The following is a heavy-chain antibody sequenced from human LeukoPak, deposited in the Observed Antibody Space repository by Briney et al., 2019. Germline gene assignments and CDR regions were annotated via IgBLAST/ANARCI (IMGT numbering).Heavy chain of an antibody. CDR1: GGSISNYY. CDR3: ARVRPFTDYYYYYMDV. Sequence: PSETLSLTCSVSGGSISNYYWSWIRQPPGKGLEWIGYIYYSGSTNYNPSLKSRVTISLDTSKSQFSLNLTSVTAADTAVYYCARVRPFTDYYYYYMDVWGKGTTVTVSS. CDR2: IYYSGST. J-gene: IGHJ6*03. V-gene: IGHV4-59*01.